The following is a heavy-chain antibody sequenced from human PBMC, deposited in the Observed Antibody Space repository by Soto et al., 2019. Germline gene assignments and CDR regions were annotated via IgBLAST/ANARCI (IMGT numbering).Heavy chain of an antibody. D-gene: IGHD3-10*01. Sequence: QLQLQESGPGLVKPSETLSLTCTVSGGSISSSSYYWGWIRQPPGKGLEWIGSIYYSGSTYYNPSLKSRVTISVDTSKSQFSLKLSSVTAADTAVYYCARHTSYRSGGMGWCDPWGQGTLVTVSS. V-gene: IGHV4-39*01. CDR3: ARHTSYRSGGMGWCDP. CDR2: IYYSGST. J-gene: IGHJ5*02. CDR1: GGSISSSSYY.